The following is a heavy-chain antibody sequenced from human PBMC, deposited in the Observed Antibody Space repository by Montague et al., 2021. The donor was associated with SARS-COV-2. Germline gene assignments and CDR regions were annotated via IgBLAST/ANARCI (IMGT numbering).Heavy chain of an antibody. CDR2: SSHKGIT. Sequence: SETLSLTCTVSGSSVRSDYYWAWIRQSPGKGLEWIGSSSHKGITDYNPSLRSRVTLSVDTSKNQIPLTLTSVAAADTAVYYCARYSPLGFESPDTFDIWGRGTMVTVSS. V-gene: IGHV4-38-2*02. D-gene: IGHD3-9*01. CDR1: GSSVRSDYY. CDR3: ARYSPLGFESPDTFDI. J-gene: IGHJ3*02.